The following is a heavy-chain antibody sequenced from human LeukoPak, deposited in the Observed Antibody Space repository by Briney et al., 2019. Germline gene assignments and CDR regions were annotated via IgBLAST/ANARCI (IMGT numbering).Heavy chain of an antibody. J-gene: IGHJ4*02. Sequence: ASVKVSCKASGYTFTGYYMHWVRRAPGQGLEWMGWINPNSGGTNYAQKYQGRVTMTGDTSISTAYMELSRLRSDDTAVYYCAREEATVTTGDYWGQGTLVTVSS. CDR1: GYTFTGYY. D-gene: IGHD4-17*01. CDR3: AREEATVTTGDY. CDR2: INPNSGGT. V-gene: IGHV1-2*02.